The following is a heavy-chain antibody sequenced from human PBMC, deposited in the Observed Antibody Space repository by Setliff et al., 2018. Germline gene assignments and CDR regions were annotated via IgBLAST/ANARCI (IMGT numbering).Heavy chain of an antibody. V-gene: IGHV4-39*07. D-gene: IGHD3-22*01. CDR3: ARYDSSGYSENYYFDY. Sequence: PSETLSLTCTVSGGSISTTDYYWGWIRQPPGKGLEWIGCVHYSGNTYYSPSLKSRVTMFVDTSKNQFSLMLYSVTAADTAIYYCARYDSSGYSENYYFDYWGQGTQVTVSS. J-gene: IGHJ4*02. CDR1: GGSISTTDYY. CDR2: VHYSGNT.